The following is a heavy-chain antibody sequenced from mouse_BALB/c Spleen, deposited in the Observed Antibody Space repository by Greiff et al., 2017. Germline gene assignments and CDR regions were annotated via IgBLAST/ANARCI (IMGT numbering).Heavy chain of an antibody. D-gene: IGHD1-2*01. J-gene: IGHJ2*01. CDR2: ISSGGSYT. CDR3: ARTYGYDYFDY. Sequence: EVQGVESGGDLVKPGGSLKLSCAASGFTFSSYGMSWVRQTPDKRLEWVATISSGGSYTYYPDSVKGRFTISRDNAKNTLYLQMSSLKSEDTAMYYCARTYGYDYFDYWGQGTTLTVSS. CDR1: GFTFSSYG. V-gene: IGHV5-6*01.